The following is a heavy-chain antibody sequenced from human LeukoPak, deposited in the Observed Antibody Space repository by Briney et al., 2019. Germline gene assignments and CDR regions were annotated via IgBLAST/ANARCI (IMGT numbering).Heavy chain of an antibody. D-gene: IGHD1-1*01. CDR2: FDPGEAET. CDR1: GYTLTELS. CDR3: ATGKRSNDAFDI. J-gene: IGHJ3*02. V-gene: IGHV1-24*01. Sequence: ASVKVSCKVSGYTLTELSMHWVRQAPGKGLEWMGNFDPGEAETIYAQKFQGRLTMTEDRSTDTAYMELSSLRSEDTAVYYCATGKRSNDAFDIWGQGTLVTVSS.